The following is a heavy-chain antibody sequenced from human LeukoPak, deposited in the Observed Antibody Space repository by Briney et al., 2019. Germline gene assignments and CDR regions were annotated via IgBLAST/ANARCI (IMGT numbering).Heavy chain of an antibody. D-gene: IGHD6-13*01. V-gene: IGHV1-18*01. CDR1: GYNFDKFG. Sequence: ASVRVSCKASGYNFDKFGIAWVRQAPGQGLEWMGWINTHNGNTKYAQQYQGRVTMTTDTSTSTVYMELRSLISDDTAVYFCARDTPQHLKRYDYWGQGTQVTVSS. CDR3: ARDTPQHLKRYDY. CDR2: INTHNGNT. J-gene: IGHJ4*02.